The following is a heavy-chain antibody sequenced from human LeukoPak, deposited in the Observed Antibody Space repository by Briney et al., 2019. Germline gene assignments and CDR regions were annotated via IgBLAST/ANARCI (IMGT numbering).Heavy chain of an antibody. CDR2: IYYSGST. Sequence: SETLSLTCTVSGGSISSYYWSWIRQPPGRGLEWIGYIYYSGSTNYNPSLKSRVTISVDTSKNRFSLKLSSVTAADTAVYYCARASKAYSSFDYWGQGTLVTVSS. CDR1: GGSISSYY. D-gene: IGHD5-18*01. J-gene: IGHJ4*02. V-gene: IGHV4-59*01. CDR3: ARASKAYSSFDY.